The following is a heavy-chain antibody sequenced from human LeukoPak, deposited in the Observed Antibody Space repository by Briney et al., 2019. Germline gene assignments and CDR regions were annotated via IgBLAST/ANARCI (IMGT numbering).Heavy chain of an antibody. CDR2: IYYSGST. CDR3: ARPRRTAMVTSFDY. J-gene: IGHJ4*02. Sequence: PSETLSLTCTVSGGSISSSSYYWGWIRQPPGKGLEWIGSIYYSGSTYYNPSLKSRVTISVDTSKNQLSLKLSSVTAADTAVYYCARPRRTAMVTSFDYWGQGTLVTVSS. CDR1: GGSISSSSYY. V-gene: IGHV4-39*01. D-gene: IGHD5-18*01.